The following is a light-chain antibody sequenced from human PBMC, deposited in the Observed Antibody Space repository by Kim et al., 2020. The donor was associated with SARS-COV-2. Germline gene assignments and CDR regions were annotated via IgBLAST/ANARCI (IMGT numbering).Light chain of an antibody. CDR2: QDT. J-gene: IGLJ2*01. Sequence: SYELTQPPSVSVSPGQTASITCSGDKMGDENVCWYQQKPGPSPVVVIYQDTKRSSGIPDRFSGSKSGNTATLTISGTQAMDEADYSCQVWDRSTVVFGGGTQLTVL. CDR3: QVWDRSTVV. CDR1: KMGDEN. V-gene: IGLV3-1*01.